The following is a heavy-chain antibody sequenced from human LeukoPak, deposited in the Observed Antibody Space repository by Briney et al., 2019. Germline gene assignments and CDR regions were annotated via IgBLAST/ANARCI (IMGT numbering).Heavy chain of an antibody. D-gene: IGHD3-16*01. CDR3: AKGTMITS. Sequence: GGSLRLSCAASGFTFSSYAMSWARQAPGKGLEWGSAISGSGGSTYYADSVKGRFTISRENSKNTLYLQLNSRRAEDTAVYYCAKGTMITSWGQGTLVTVSS. CDR1: GFTFSSYA. J-gene: IGHJ5*02. V-gene: IGHV3-23*01. CDR2: ISGSGGST.